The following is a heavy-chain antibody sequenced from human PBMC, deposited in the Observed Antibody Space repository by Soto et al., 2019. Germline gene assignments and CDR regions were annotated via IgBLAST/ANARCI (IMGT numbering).Heavy chain of an antibody. D-gene: IGHD6-6*01. Sequence: PGGSLRLSCAASGFTFSSYAMSWVRQAPGKGLEWVSAISGSGGSTYYADSVKGRFTISRDNSKNTLYLQMNSLRAEDTAVYYCAKDVGSSTYYYYGMDVWRQGTTVTVSS. CDR1: GFTFSSYA. J-gene: IGHJ6*02. CDR3: AKDVGSSTYYYYGMDV. CDR2: ISGSGGST. V-gene: IGHV3-23*01.